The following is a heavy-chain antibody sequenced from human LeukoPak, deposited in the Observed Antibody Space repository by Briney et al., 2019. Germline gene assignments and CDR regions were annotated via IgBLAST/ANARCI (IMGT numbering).Heavy chain of an antibody. V-gene: IGHV1-69*13. CDR3: ASGGGGHCSGGSCFYYFDY. CDR1: GCTFSSYA. Sequence: SVKVSCKASGCTFSSYAISWVRQAPGQGLEWMGGIMPIFCTANYAQKFQGRVTITGDESTTTAYTKLSSLRSEDTAAYSCASGGGGHCSGGSCFYYFDYWGRGTLVTVSS. CDR2: IMPIFCTA. D-gene: IGHD2-15*01. J-gene: IGHJ4*02.